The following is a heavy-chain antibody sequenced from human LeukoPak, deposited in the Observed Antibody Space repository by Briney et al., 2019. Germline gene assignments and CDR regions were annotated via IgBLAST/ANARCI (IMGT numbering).Heavy chain of an antibody. J-gene: IGHJ4*02. CDR2: IYTSGST. CDR3: ARAFGSSSWYPYLDY. D-gene: IGHD6-13*01. Sequence: PSETLSLTCTVSGGSISSYYWSWIRQPAGKGLEWIGRIYTSGSTNYNPSLKSRVTMSVDTSKNQFSLKLSSVTAADTAVYYCARAFGSSSWYPYLDYWGQETLVTVSS. V-gene: IGHV4-4*07. CDR1: GGSISSYY.